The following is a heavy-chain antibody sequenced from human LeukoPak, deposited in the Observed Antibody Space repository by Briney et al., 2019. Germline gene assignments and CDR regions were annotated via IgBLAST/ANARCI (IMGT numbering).Heavy chain of an antibody. D-gene: IGHD3-9*01. CDR2: ISGSGGST. CDR3: AKGQDILPGCYQSQFDF. CDR1: GFTFSSYA. V-gene: IGHV3-23*01. J-gene: IGHJ4*02. Sequence: GGSLRLSCAASGFTFSSYAMRWVRQAPGKGMEWVSAISGSGGSTYYADSVKGRFTISRDNSKNTVHLQMNSLRAEDTAVYYCAKGQDILPGCYQSQFDFWGQGTLVTVSS.